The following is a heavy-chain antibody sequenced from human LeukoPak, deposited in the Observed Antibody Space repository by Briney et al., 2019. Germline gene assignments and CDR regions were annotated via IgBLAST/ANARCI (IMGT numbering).Heavy chain of an antibody. CDR3: VRGTDCSATTCYPLSAFDY. CDR1: GFPFDDYA. J-gene: IGHJ4*02. Sequence: GGSLRLSCAASGFPFDDYAMHWVRQAPGKGLEWVSGIRWSTDSVGYADSVKGRFTISRDTGKKSLDLQMASLRVEDTAAYYCVRGTDCSATTCYPLSAFDYWGQGTLLTVSS. D-gene: IGHD2-2*01. V-gene: IGHV3-9*01. CDR2: IRWSTDSV.